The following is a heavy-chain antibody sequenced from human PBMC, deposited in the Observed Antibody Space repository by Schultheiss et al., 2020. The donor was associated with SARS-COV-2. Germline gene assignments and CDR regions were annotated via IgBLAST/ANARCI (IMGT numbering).Heavy chain of an antibody. J-gene: IGHJ2*01. Sequence: GGSLRLSCSASGFTVGSNYMSWVRQAPGKGLEWVSVIYSGGSTYYADSVKGRFTISRDNSKNSLYLQMNSLRAEDTAVYYCARDDSSSLWGRGTLVTVSS. CDR3: ARDDSSSL. D-gene: IGHD6-6*01. V-gene: IGHV3-53*01. CDR2: IYSGGST. CDR1: GFTVGSNY.